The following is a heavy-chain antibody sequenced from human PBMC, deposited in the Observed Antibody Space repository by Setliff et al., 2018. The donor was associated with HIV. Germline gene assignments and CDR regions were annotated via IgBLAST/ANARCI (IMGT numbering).Heavy chain of an antibody. CDR1: GFTFDSHG. D-gene: IGHD4-4*01. CDR2: INPAGITI. Sequence: GGSLRLSCAGSGFTFDSHGMIWVRQAPGRGLEWLSYINPAGITIYYADSVGGRFTISRDNAQSSLYLQINSLRAEDTAFYYCARVRNPTVHTMYFDSWGQGTLVTVSS. CDR3: ARVRNPTVHTMYFDS. J-gene: IGHJ4*02. V-gene: IGHV3-48*01.